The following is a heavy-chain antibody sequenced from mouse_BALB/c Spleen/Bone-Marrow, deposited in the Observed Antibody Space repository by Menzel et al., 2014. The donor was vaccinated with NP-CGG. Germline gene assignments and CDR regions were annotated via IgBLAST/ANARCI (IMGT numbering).Heavy chain of an antibody. J-gene: IGHJ3*01. CDR2: IWAGGST. D-gene: IGHD1-1*01. Sequence: AQVVESGPGLAAPSQSLSITYAVSEFSLTSYGVHWVRQPPGKGLEWLGVIWAGGSTNYNSALMSRLSISKDNSKSQVFLKMNRLQTDDTAMYYCARGGSSRAWFAYWGQGTLVNVSA. CDR3: ARGGSSRAWFAY. V-gene: IGHV2-9*02. CDR1: EFSLTSYG.